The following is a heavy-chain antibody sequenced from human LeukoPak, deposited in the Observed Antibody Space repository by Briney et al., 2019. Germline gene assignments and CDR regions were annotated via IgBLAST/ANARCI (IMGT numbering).Heavy chain of an antibody. CDR2: IWYDGSNK. V-gene: IGHV3-33*06. CDR3: AKDPNSNYDYVWGSFGFDY. J-gene: IGHJ4*02. CDR1: GFTFGSYG. D-gene: IGHD3-16*01. Sequence: GGSLRLSCAASGFTFGSYGMHWVRQAPGKGLEWVAVIWYDGSNKYYADSVKGRFTISRDNSKNTLYLQMNSLRAEDTAVYYCAKDPNSNYDYVWGSFGFDYWGQGTLVTVSS.